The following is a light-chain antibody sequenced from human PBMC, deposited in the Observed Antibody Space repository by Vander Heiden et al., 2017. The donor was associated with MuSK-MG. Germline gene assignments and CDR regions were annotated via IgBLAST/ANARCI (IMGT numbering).Light chain of an antibody. CDR1: PSISSL. V-gene: IGKV1-5*03. CDR2: QAS. CDR3: RQDKSYPQT. J-gene: IGKJ1*01. Sequence: DIQMTQSPSTPSASLGDSVTITCRASPSISSLFAWYQQKPGKAPKLLIYQASRLQSAVPSTFRGSGSVTEFTLTVSIMKPDDFATSYCRQDKSYPQTLGQGTRLEI.